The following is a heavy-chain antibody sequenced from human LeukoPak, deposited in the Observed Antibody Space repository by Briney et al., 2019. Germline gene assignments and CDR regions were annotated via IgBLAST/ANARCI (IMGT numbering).Heavy chain of an antibody. V-gene: IGHV1-2*02. D-gene: IGHD2-15*01. J-gene: IGHJ4*02. CDR1: GYTFTSYD. CDR2: INPNSGGT. CDR3: ATKRRYCSGGSCSKPFDY. Sequence: GASVKVSCKASGYTFTSYDINWVRQATGQGLEWMGWINPNSGGTNYAQKFQGRVTMTRDTSISTAYMELSRLRSDDTAVYYCATKRRYCSGGSCSKPFDYWGQGTLVTVSS.